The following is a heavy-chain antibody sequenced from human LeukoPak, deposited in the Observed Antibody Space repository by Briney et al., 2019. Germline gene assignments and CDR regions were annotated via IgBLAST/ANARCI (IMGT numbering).Heavy chain of an antibody. CDR2: INHSGST. CDR3: ARSYCSSTSCYAVGGGWFDP. J-gene: IGHJ5*02. V-gene: IGHV4-34*01. D-gene: IGHD2-2*01. CDR1: GGSFSGYY. Sequence: KPSETLSLSCAVYGGSFSGYYWSWIRQPAGKGLEWIGEINHSGSTNYNPSLKSRVTISVDTSKNQFSLKLSSVTAADTAVYYCARSYCSSTSCYAVGGGWFDPWGQGTLVTVSS.